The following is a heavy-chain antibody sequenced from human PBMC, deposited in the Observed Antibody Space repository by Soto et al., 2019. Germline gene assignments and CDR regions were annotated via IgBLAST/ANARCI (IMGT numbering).Heavy chain of an antibody. D-gene: IGHD1-1*01. CDR1: GYTFTSYG. V-gene: IGHV1-46*01. Sequence: ASVKVSCKASGYTFTSYGISWVRQAPGQGLEWMGIINPTGNHATYAQRFQGRLTMTRDTSTSTLYMELSSLRFEDTAIYYCARAAFFNSTRNNYLPPYHGAPGGQEPLVPVPS. CDR2: INPTGNHA. J-gene: IGHJ5*02. CDR3: ARAAFFNSTRNNYLPPYHGAP.